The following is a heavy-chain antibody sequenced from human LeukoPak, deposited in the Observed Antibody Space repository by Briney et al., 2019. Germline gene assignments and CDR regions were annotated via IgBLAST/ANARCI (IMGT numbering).Heavy chain of an antibody. V-gene: IGHV3-7*01. CDR2: IKQGGSEK. Sequence: GGSLRLSCAASGFTFSSYWMSWVRQAPGKGLEWVANIKQGGSEKYYVDSVKGRFTISRDNAKNSLYLQMNSLRAEDTAVYYCARAEHDYGDHFDYWGQGTLVTVSS. CDR1: GFTFSSYW. CDR3: ARAEHDYGDHFDY. D-gene: IGHD4-17*01. J-gene: IGHJ4*02.